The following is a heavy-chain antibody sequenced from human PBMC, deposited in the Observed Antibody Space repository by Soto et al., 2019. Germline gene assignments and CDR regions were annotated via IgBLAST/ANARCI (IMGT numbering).Heavy chain of an antibody. CDR2: IYYTGST. CDR3: AREVSGWYGLFNY. V-gene: IGHV4-59*01. Sequence: SETLSLTCTVSGGSISSYYWSWIRQPPGKGLEWIGYIYYTGSTNSNPSLKSRVTISVDTSKNQFSLKLSSVTAADTAVYYCAREVSGWYGLFNYWGLGTLVTV. D-gene: IGHD6-19*01. J-gene: IGHJ4*02. CDR1: GGSISSYY.